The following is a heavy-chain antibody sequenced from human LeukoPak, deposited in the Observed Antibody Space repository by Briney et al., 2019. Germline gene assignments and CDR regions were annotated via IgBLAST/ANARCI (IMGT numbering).Heavy chain of an antibody. CDR1: GGSFSGFY. V-gene: IGHV4-34*01. CDR3: ARGILGYYYFDL. Sequence: SETQSLTCAVSGGSFSGFYWSWIRQPPGKGLEWIGEMHHSGATSYKPSLRSRVTISGGTSKNQFSLNLNSVTAADTAVYYCARGILGYYYFDLWGRGTLVTVSS. J-gene: IGHJ2*01. CDR2: MHHSGAT. D-gene: IGHD2/OR15-2a*01.